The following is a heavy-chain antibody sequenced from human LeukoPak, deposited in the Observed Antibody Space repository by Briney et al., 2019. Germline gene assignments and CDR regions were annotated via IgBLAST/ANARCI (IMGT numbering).Heavy chain of an antibody. CDR1: GFTFSSYA. Sequence: GGSLRLSCAASGFTFSSYAMSWVRQAPGKGLEWVSAISGSGGSTYYADSVKGRFTISRDNSKNALYLQMNSLRAEDTAVYYCAKLYGSGSLRPPFDYWGQGTLVTVSS. J-gene: IGHJ4*02. D-gene: IGHD3-10*01. V-gene: IGHV3-23*01. CDR3: AKLYGSGSLRPPFDY. CDR2: ISGSGGST.